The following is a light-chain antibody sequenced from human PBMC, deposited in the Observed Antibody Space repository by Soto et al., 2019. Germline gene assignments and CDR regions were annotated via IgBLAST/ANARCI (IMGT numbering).Light chain of an antibody. Sequence: EIVLTQSPGTLSLSPGERATLSCRASQSVSSSYLAWYQQKPGQAPRLLIYGASSRATGIPDRFSVSGSGTDFTLTISRLEPEDFAVYYCQQYGSSPPITFGQGTQLEIK. J-gene: IGKJ5*01. CDR2: GAS. CDR1: QSVSSSY. V-gene: IGKV3-20*01. CDR3: QQYGSSPPIT.